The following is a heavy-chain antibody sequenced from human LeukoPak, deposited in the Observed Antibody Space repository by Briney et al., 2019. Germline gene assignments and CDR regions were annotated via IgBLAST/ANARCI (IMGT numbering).Heavy chain of an antibody. CDR2: IWHDGSNK. J-gene: IGHJ4*02. CDR1: GFTFSSYG. Sequence: GGSLRLSCAASGFTFSSYGMHWVRQAPGKGLEWVAVIWHDGSNKYYAESVKGRFTISRDTSKNTLYLEMNSLRAEDTAMYYCARDLTLEYYFDSWGRGTLVTVSS. V-gene: IGHV3-33*01. D-gene: IGHD2-21*02. CDR3: ARDLTLEYYFDS.